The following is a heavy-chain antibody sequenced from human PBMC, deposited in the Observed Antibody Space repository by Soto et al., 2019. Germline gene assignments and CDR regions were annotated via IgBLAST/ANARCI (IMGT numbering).Heavy chain of an antibody. V-gene: IGHV4-30-4*08. CDR2: IHYSGSI. Sequence: SETLSLTCSVSGGSISYEYYHWTWVRQSPGKGLEWIGYIHYSGSIMYNPSFKSRVTISVDTSKNQFSLQLSSVTAADTAVYFCAREDDGGDRDYYGLDVWGQGTTVTVSS. CDR1: GGSISYEYYH. CDR3: AREDDGGDRDYYGLDV. D-gene: IGHD2-21*02. J-gene: IGHJ6*02.